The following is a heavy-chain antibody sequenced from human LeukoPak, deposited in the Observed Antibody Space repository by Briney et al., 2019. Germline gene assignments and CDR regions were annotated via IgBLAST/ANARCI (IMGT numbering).Heavy chain of an antibody. CDR1: GYTFTSYG. Sequence: ASVKVSCKASGYTFTSYGISWVRQAPGQGLEWMGWISAYNGNTNCAQKLQGRVTMTTDTSTSTAYMELRSLRSDDTAVYYCARPSSSPYYFDYWGQGTLVTVSS. D-gene: IGHD6-13*01. J-gene: IGHJ4*02. V-gene: IGHV1-18*01. CDR3: ARPSSSPYYFDY. CDR2: ISAYNGNT.